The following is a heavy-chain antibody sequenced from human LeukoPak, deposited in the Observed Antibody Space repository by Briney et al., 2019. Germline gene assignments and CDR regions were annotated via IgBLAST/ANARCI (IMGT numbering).Heavy chain of an antibody. CDR2: INPDRGGT. CDR3: ARAYAPGGAAAAPDS. D-gene: IGHD6-13*01. J-gene: IGHJ4*02. CDR1: GYTFTDYY. Sequence: ASVKVSCKASGYTFTDYYMQWVRQVPGQGLEWMGWINPDRGGTRSAQKFQGRVTMTRDTSIGTVYMELSSLRPDDTAVYYCARAYAPGGAAAAPDSWGQGTLVTVSS. V-gene: IGHV1-2*02.